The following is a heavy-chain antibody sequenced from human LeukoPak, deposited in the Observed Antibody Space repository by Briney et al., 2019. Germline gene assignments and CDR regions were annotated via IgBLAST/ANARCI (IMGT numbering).Heavy chain of an antibody. D-gene: IGHD5-12*01. CDR3: ARDGRGSGYDFGPLDY. CDR2: ITSSRSYI. J-gene: IGHJ4*02. CDR1: GFSFSSYS. V-gene: IGHV3-21*01. Sequence: GSLRLSCAASGFSFSSYSMNWVRQAPGKGLEWVSSITSSRSYIYYGDSVKGRFTISRDNAKNSLYLQMNSLRVDDTAVYYCARDGRGSGYDFGPLDYWGQGALVTVSS.